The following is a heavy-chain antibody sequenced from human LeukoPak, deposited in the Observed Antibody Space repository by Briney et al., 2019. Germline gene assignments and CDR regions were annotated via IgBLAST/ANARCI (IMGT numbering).Heavy chain of an antibody. J-gene: IGHJ4*02. D-gene: IGHD6-19*01. Sequence: SETLSLTCTVSGGSISSSSYYWGWIRQPPGKGLEWIGSIYYSGSTYYNPSLKSRVTISVDTSKNQFSLKLSSVTAADTAVYYYARHPYSSGWYGDYWGQRTLVTVSS. CDR2: IYYSGST. V-gene: IGHV4-39*01. CDR3: ARHPYSSGWYGDY. CDR1: GGSISSSSYY.